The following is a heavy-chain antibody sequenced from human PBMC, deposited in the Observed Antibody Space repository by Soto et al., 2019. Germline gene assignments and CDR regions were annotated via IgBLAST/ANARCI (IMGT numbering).Heavy chain of an antibody. J-gene: IGHJ6*02. CDR1: GGTFSSYA. Sequence: QVQLVQSGAEVKKPGSSVKVSCKASGGTFSSYAISWVRQAPGQRLEWMGGIIPIPGTANYAQKFQGRVRITADESTSTAYMELSSLRSEDTAVYYCARSQGSSTSLEIYYYYYYGMDVWGQGTTVTVSS. D-gene: IGHD2-2*01. V-gene: IGHV1-69*01. CDR2: IIPIPGTA. CDR3: ARSQGSSTSLEIYYYYYYGMDV.